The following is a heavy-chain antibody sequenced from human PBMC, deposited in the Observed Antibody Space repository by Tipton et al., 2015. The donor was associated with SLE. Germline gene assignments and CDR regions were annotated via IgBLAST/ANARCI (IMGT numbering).Heavy chain of an antibody. J-gene: IGHJ3*02. CDR2: IYTSGST. CDR3: ASEGVHYDFWSGATGAFDI. D-gene: IGHD3-3*01. V-gene: IGHV4-4*08. Sequence: LRLSCTVSGGSISSYYWSWIRQPPGKGLEWIGYIYTSGSTNYNPSLKSRVTISVDTSKNQFSLKLSSVTAADTAVYYCASEGVHYDFWSGATGAFDIWGQGTMVTVSS. CDR1: GGSISSYY.